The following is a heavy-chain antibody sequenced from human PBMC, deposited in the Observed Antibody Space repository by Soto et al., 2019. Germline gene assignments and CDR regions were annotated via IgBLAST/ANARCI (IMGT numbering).Heavy chain of an antibody. CDR1: GFTFSSYW. CDR2: INSDGSST. V-gene: IGHV3-74*01. CDR3: ARDPSTYCSGTSCYAGYY. J-gene: IGHJ4*02. Sequence: GGSLRLSCAASGFTFSSYWMHWVRQAPGKGLVWVSRINSDGSSTSYADSVKGRFTISRDNAKNTLYLQMNSLRAEDTAVYYCARDPSTYCSGTSCYAGYYWGQGTLVTVSS. D-gene: IGHD2-2*01.